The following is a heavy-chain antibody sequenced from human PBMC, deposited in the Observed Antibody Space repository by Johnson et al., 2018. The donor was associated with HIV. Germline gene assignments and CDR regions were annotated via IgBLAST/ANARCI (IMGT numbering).Heavy chain of an antibody. J-gene: IGHJ3*01. D-gene: IGHD2-8*02. CDR3: AREGGVHCSGGVCYRSTDAFDF. CDR2: ISYDGSHK. Sequence: QVQLVESGGGLVKPGGSLRLSCAASGFTFSNVWMSWVRQAPGKGLEWVAVISYDGSHKYYADSVKGRFTISRDNSKNTLYLQMNSLRAEDTAVYYCAREGGVHCSGGVCYRSTDAFDFWGQGTMVTVSS. V-gene: IGHV3-30*03. CDR1: GFTFSNVW.